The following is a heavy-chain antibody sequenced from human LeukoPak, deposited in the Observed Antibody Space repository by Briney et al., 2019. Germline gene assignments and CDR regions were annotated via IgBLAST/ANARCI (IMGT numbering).Heavy chain of an antibody. J-gene: IGHJ4*02. D-gene: IGHD6-13*01. V-gene: IGHV4-34*01. CDR3: ARERAVAGTFNYFDY. CDR1: GGSFSGYY. Sequence: SETLSLTCAVYGGSFSGYYWSWIRQPPGKGLEWIGEINHSGSTNYNPSLKGRVTISVDTSKNQFSLKLSSVTAADTAVYYCARERAVAGTFNYFDYWGQGTLVTVSS. CDR2: INHSGST.